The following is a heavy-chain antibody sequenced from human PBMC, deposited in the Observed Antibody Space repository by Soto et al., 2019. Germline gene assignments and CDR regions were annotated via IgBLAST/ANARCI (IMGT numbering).Heavy chain of an antibody. Sequence: QVQLVESGGGVVQPGRSLRLSCAASGFTFSSYGMHWVRQAPGKGLEWVAVISYDGSNKYYADSVKGRFTISRDNSKNTLYLQMTSRRVEDTAVYYWPKEPRHNIVVVPAANGYWGQGTLVTVSS. D-gene: IGHD2-2*01. CDR3: PKEPRHNIVVVPAANGY. CDR1: GFTFSSYG. CDR2: ISYDGSNK. V-gene: IGHV3-30*18. J-gene: IGHJ4*02.